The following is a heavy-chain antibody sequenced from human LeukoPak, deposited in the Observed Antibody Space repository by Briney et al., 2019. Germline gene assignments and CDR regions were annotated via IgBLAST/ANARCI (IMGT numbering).Heavy chain of an antibody. J-gene: IGHJ4*02. Sequence: GGSLRLSCAASGFTFSSYTVNWVRQAPGKGLEWVSVIYSGGSTYYADSVKGRFTISRDNSKNTLYLQMNSLRAEDTAVYYCAKEAGGYYGSAYYFDYWGQGTQVTVSS. CDR3: AKEAGGYYGSAYYFDY. CDR2: IYSGGST. V-gene: IGHV3-66*01. D-gene: IGHD3-10*01. CDR1: GFTFSSYT.